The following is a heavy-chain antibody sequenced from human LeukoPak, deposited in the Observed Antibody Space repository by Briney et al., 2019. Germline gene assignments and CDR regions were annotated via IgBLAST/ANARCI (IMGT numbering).Heavy chain of an antibody. CDR1: GYTFTGYY. CDR2: INPNSGGT. CDR3: ARDQRVSSGYSYESSRFDP. J-gene: IGHJ5*02. D-gene: IGHD5-18*01. Sequence: GASVKVSCKASGYTFTGYYMHWVRQAPEQGLEWMGWINPNSGGTNYAQKFQGRVTMTRDTSISTAYMELSRLRSDDTAVYYCARDQRVSSGYSYESSRFDPWGQGTLVTVSS. V-gene: IGHV1-2*02.